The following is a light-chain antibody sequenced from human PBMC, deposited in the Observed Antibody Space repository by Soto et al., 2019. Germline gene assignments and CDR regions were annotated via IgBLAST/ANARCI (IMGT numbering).Light chain of an antibody. CDR3: QQYDSSSPT. Sequence: DIQMTQSPSTLSASVGDGVTITCRASQNISVWLAWYQQRPGKAPKFLIYDASNLETGVSSRFSGSGSETEFTLTIRSLQPDDFATYYCQQYDSSSPTFGQGTKLEIK. CDR2: DAS. V-gene: IGKV1-5*01. CDR1: QNISVW. J-gene: IGKJ2*01.